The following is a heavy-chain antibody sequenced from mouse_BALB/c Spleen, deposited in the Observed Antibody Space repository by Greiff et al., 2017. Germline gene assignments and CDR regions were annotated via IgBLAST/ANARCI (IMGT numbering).Heavy chain of an antibody. J-gene: IGHJ1*01. Sequence: QVQLQQSGAELARPGASVKLSCKASGYTFTSYWMQWVKQRPGQGLEWIGAIYPGDGDTRYTQKFKGKATLTADKSSSTAYMQLSSLASEDSAVYYCARAYGKVSYWYFDVWGAGTTVTVSS. CDR3: ARAYGKVSYWYFDV. D-gene: IGHD2-1*01. CDR1: GYTFTSYW. CDR2: IYPGDGDT. V-gene: IGHV1-87*01.